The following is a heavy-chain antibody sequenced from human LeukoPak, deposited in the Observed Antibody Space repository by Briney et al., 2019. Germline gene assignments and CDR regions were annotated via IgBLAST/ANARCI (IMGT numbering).Heavy chain of an antibody. Sequence: ASVKVSCKASGYTFTSYDINWVRQATGQGLEWMGWMNPNSGNTGYAQKLQGRVTMTRNTSISTAYMELSSLRSEDTAVYYCARGGGAARPNWFDPWGQGTLVTVSS. CDR1: GYTFTSYD. CDR2: MNPNSGNT. J-gene: IGHJ5*02. D-gene: IGHD6-6*01. V-gene: IGHV1-8*01. CDR3: ARGGGAARPNWFDP.